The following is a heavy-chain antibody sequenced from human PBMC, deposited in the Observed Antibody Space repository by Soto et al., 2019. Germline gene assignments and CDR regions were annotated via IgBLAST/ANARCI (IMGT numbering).Heavy chain of an antibody. CDR1: GGFVSSGSYY. D-gene: IGHD1-1*01. Sequence: SETLSLTCAVYGGFVSSGSYYWSWIRQPPGKGLEWIGEMSHSGGTHFNPSLKSRVTISVDTSKNQFSLKMSSVTAADTALYYCARVELWTATTVVDAFDICGQRKMVPVSS. J-gene: IGHJ3*02. CDR2: MSHSGGT. V-gene: IGHV4-61*01. CDR3: ARVELWTATTVVDAFDI.